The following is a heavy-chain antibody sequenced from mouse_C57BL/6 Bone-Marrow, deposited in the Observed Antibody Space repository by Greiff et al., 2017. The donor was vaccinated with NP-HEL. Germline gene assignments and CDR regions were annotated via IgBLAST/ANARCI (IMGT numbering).Heavy chain of an antibody. J-gene: IGHJ4*01. D-gene: IGHD2-2*01. CDR1: GFSLTSYG. CDR3: ARRDTVVTTGAMDY. V-gene: IGHV2-2*01. Sequence: VKLVESGPGLVQPSQSLSITCTVSGFSLTSYGVHWVRQSPGKGLEWLGVIWSGGSTDYNAAFISRLSISKDNSKSQVFFKMNSLQADDTAIYYCARRDTVVTTGAMDYWGQGTSVTVSS. CDR2: IWSGGST.